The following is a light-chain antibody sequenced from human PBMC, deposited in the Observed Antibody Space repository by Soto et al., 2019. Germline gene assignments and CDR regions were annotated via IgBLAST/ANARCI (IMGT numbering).Light chain of an antibody. V-gene: IGKV3-20*01. CDR2: GAS. CDR1: QRISSSY. J-gene: IGKJ1*01. Sequence: EIVLTQSPGTLSLSPGERATLSCRARQRISSSYLTWYQQKPGQSPRLLIYGASSRATGIPDRFSGSGSGTDFTLTISRLEPEDFAVYYCQHYDNSPTFGQGTKVEIK. CDR3: QHYDNSPT.